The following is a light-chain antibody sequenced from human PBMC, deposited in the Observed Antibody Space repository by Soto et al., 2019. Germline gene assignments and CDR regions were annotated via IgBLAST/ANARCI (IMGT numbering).Light chain of an antibody. CDR1: QSVNSN. CDR3: QQYNNWPPYS. V-gene: IGKV3D-15*01. Sequence: EIVMTQSPATLSVSPGERATLSCKASQSVNSNVAWYQQEPGQAPRLLIYGASTRATGIPARFSGTVSGTEFALTISSLQSEDFAVYYCQQYNNWPPYSFGQGTKVEIK. J-gene: IGKJ2*03. CDR2: GAS.